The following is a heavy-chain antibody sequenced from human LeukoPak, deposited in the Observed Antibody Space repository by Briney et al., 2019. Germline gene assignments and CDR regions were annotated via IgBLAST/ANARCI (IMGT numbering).Heavy chain of an antibody. CDR3: AREGAEGPFDY. CDR1: GGTFSSYA. Sequence: SVKVSCKASGGTFSSYAISWVRQAPGQGLEWMGRIIPILGTANYAQKFQGRVTITTDESTSTAYMELSSLRSEDTAVYYCAREGAEGPFDYWGQGTLVTVSS. V-gene: IGHV1-69*11. D-gene: IGHD1-26*01. CDR2: IIPILGTA. J-gene: IGHJ4*02.